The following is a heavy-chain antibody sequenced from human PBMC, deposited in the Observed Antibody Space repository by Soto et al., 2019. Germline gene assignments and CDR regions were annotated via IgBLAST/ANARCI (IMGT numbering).Heavy chain of an antibody. J-gene: IGHJ6*02. CDR3: ARAQGYYGMDV. CDR1: GCSMRSYY. Sequence: PSEALSLPGTVSGCSMRSYYWSWIRQPAGKGLEWIGRIYTSGSTNYNPSLKSRVTMSVDTSKNQFSLKLSSVTAADTAVYYCARAQGYYGMDVWGQGTTVTVSS. V-gene: IGHV4-4*07. CDR2: IYTSGST.